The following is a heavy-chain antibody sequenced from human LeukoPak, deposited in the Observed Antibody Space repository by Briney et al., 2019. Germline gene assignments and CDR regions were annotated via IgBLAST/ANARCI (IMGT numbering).Heavy chain of an antibody. CDR2: ISWNSGSI. CDR1: GFTFDDYA. D-gene: IGHD3-22*01. J-gene: IGHJ4*02. CDR3: AKTFYDSSGYYFGSLMGYFDY. V-gene: IGHV3-9*01. Sequence: GRSLRPSCAASGFTFDDYAMHWVRQAPGKGLEWVSGISWNSGSIGYADSVKGRFTISRDNAKNSLYLQMNSLRAEDTALYYCAKTFYDSSGYYFGSLMGYFDYWGQGTLVTVSS.